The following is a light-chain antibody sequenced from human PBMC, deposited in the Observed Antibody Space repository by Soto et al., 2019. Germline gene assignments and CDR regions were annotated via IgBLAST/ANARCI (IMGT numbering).Light chain of an antibody. CDR1: SSNIGAGYD. CDR2: GNN. CDR3: QSYDSSLRTV. V-gene: IGLV1-40*01. Sequence: QAVVTQPPSVSGAPGQRVTISCTGSSSNIGAGYDVHWYQQLPGTAPKLLIYGNNNRPSVVPDRFSGSKSGTSASLSITGLQAEDEADDYCQSYDSSLRTVFGGGTQLTVL. J-gene: IGLJ7*01.